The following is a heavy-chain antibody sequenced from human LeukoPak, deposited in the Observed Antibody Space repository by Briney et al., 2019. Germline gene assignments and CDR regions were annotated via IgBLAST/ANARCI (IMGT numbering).Heavy chain of an antibody. V-gene: IGHV3-48*03. CDR2: ISSSGDTI. CDR1: GFTFSSYE. D-gene: IGHD3-3*01. J-gene: IGHJ6*02. Sequence: GGSLRLSCAASGFTFSSYEMNWVRQAPGKGLEWVSYISSSGDTIYYADSVKGRFSISRDNAKNSLYLQMNSLRAEDTAVYYCATHDFWRGSSTDVWGQGTTVTVS. CDR3: ATHDFWRGSSTDV.